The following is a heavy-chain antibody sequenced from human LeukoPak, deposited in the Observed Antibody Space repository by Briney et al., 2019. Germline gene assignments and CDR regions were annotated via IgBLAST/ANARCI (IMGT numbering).Heavy chain of an antibody. D-gene: IGHD2-2*02. J-gene: IGHJ6*03. CDR1: GGSISGYY. CDR2: IYYSGST. V-gene: IGHV4-59*12. CDR3: ARENYCSSTSCYNSLNYYYYMDV. Sequence: TASETLSLTCTVAGGSISGYYWSWIRQPPGKGLEWIGYIYYSGSTDYDPSLKSRVTMSVDTSKNQFSLKLSSVTAADTAVYYCARENYCSSTSCYNSLNYYYYMDVWGKGTTVTISS.